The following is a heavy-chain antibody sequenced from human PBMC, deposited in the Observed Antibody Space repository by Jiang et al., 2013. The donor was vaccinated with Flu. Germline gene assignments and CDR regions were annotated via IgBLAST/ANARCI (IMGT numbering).Heavy chain of an antibody. D-gene: IGHD3-22*01. V-gene: IGHV4-59*01. CDR1: GGSISDYY. J-gene: IGHJ5*02. CDR3: ARQKLRYYDSGPWSWFDP. Sequence: GPGLVKPSETLSLTCTVSGGSISDYYWSWIRQPPGKGLEWIGYIYYSGSTKYNSSLKSRVTISVDTSKDQFSLELRSVTAADTAVYYCARQKLRYYDSGPWSWFDPWGQGTLVTVSS. CDR2: IYYSGST.